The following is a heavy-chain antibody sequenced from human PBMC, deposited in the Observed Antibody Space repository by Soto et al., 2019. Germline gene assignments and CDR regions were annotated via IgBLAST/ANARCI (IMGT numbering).Heavy chain of an antibody. CDR1: GGSISSYY. V-gene: IGHV4-59*08. CDR3: ARTSGSYYAPIDY. J-gene: IGHJ4*02. CDR2: IYYSGST. Sequence: SETLSLTCTVSGGSISSYYWSWIRQPPGKGLEWIGYIYYSGSTNYIPSLKSRVTISVDTSKNQFSLKLSSVTAADTAVYYCARTSGSYYAPIDYWGQGTLVTVSS. D-gene: IGHD1-26*01.